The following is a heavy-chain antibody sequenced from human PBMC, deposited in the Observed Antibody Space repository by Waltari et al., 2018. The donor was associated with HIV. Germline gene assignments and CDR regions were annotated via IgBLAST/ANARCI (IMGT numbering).Heavy chain of an antibody. CDR3: ARAEDNGVLVSPPGEMDV. CDR1: GGSIRSPD. CDR2: SYYTGST. Sequence: QVQLQESGPRLVKPSETLSLTCRVSGGSIRSPDWTWIQQAPGKGLEWIGYSYYTGSTNYNPSLKSRVTISADTSKNQFLLRLSSVTTADTAVYFCARAEDNGVLVSPPGEMDVWGQGTTVTVSS. D-gene: IGHD4-17*01. J-gene: IGHJ6*02. V-gene: IGHV4-59*11.